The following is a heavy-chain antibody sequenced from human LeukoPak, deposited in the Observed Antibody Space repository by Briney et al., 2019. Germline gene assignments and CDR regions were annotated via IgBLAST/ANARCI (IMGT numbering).Heavy chain of an antibody. D-gene: IGHD6-13*01. CDR3: GRGLGAAGTEF. Sequence: GGSLRLSCAASGFTFSSYAMNWVRQAPGKGLEYVSGISGHGGSTYYANSVKGRFTISRVNFNNTLYLQMDSLRAEDMAVYYCGRGLGAAGTEFWGQGTMVTVSS. CDR1: GFTFSSYA. J-gene: IGHJ3*01. CDR2: ISGHGGST. V-gene: IGHV3-64*01.